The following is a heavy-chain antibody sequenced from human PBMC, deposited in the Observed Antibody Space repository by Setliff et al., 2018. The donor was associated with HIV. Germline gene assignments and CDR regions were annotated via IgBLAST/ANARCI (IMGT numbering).Heavy chain of an antibody. D-gene: IGHD3-10*01. Sequence: SETLSLTCTVSGGSLTSGDYYWSWLRQLPGKGLQWIGYIYYSGSTYCNPSLNSRVNISIDTSKNQFSLKLSSLTAADTALYYCTRGNKRFGGLGWFDPWGQGTPVTVSS. CDR3: TRGNKRFGGLGWFDP. V-gene: IGHV4-31*03. J-gene: IGHJ5*02. CDR1: GGSLTSGDYY. CDR2: IYYSGST.